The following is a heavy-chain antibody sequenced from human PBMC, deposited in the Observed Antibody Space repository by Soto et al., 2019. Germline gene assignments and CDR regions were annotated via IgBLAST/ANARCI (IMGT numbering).Heavy chain of an antibody. CDR1: GFTFSSYG. Sequence: QVQLVESGGGVVQPGRSLRLSCAASGFTFSSYGMHWVRQAPGKGLEWVAVIWYDGSNKYYADSVKGRFTISRDNSKNTLYLQMNSLGAEDTAVYYCARGTDTIFGVVIPIDYWGQGTLVTVSS. J-gene: IGHJ4*02. CDR3: ARGTDTIFGVVIPIDY. D-gene: IGHD3-3*01. CDR2: IWYDGSNK. V-gene: IGHV3-33*01.